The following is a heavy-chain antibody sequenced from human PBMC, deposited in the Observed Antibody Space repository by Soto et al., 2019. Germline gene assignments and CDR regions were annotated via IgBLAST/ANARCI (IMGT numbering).Heavy chain of an antibody. CDR2: INAGNGNT. V-gene: IGHV1-3*01. J-gene: IGHJ5*02. CDR1: GYTFTSYA. CDR3: ARESSGGRGYDWFDP. Sequence: ASVKVSCTASGYTFTSYAMHWVRQAPGQRLEWMGWINAGNGNTKYSQKFQGRVTITRDTSASTAYMELSSLRSEDTAVYYCARESSGGRGYDWFDPWGQGTQVTVSS. D-gene: IGHD5-12*01.